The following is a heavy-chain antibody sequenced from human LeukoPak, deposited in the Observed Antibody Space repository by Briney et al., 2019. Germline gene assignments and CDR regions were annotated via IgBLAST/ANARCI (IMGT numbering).Heavy chain of an antibody. CDR1: GFTFSSYW. CDR3: AREGLYSSDWDY. V-gene: IGHV3-74*01. D-gene: IGHD6-19*01. J-gene: IGHJ4*02. CDR2: INSDGSST. Sequence: PGGSLRLSCAASGFTFSSYWMLWVRQAPGKGLVWVSRINSDGSSTSYADSVKGRFTISGDNAKNTLYLQMNSLRADDTAVYYCAREGLYSSDWDYWGQGTLVTVSS.